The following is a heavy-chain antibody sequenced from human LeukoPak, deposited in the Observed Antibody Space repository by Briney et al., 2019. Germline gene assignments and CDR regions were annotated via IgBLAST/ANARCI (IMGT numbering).Heavy chain of an antibody. CDR2: IRSDGTTK. V-gene: IGHV3-30*02. J-gene: IGHJ4*02. CDR1: GFTFSSYG. Sequence: GGSLRLSCAASGFTFSSYGMHWVRQAPGKGLEWVAFIRSDGTTKYYADSVKGRFTISRDNSKNTLYLQLNSLRAEDTAVYYCAKGTPPLDYFDSWGQGALVTVSS. CDR3: AKGTPPLDYFDS.